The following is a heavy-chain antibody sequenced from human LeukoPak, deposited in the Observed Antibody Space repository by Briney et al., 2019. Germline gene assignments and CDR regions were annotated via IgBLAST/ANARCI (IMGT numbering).Heavy chain of an antibody. D-gene: IGHD6-13*01. Sequence: GGSLRLSCTASGFTFRNYWMSWVRQTPEKGVEWVANIKQDGSETVYVDSVKGRFTISRDNAQSSLHLQMNSLRAEDTAVYYCARDPYSSSWSYGMDVWGQGTAVTVSS. CDR3: ARDPYSSSWSYGMDV. J-gene: IGHJ6*02. V-gene: IGHV3-7*05. CDR1: GFTFRNYW. CDR2: IKQDGSET.